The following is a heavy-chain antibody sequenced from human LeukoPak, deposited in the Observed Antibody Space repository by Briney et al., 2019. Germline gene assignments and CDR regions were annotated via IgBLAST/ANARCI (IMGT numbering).Heavy chain of an antibody. Sequence: GGSLRLSWSGAGFTFRDYTMNWVRQAPGEGLEWVLAISKSGTYIKYADSVKGRFTVSRDNAKNSLFLQMNSLRVEDTAVYFCAREVLIVVEPAANTIDYWGQGTRVTVSS. D-gene: IGHD2-2*01. V-gene: IGHV3-21*01. CDR1: GFTFRDYT. CDR3: AREVLIVVEPAANTIDY. J-gene: IGHJ4*02. CDR2: ISKSGTYI.